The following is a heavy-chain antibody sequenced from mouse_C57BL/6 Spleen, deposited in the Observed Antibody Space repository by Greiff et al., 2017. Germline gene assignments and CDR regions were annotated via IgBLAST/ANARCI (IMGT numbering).Heavy chain of an antibody. D-gene: IGHD1-1*01. J-gene: IGHJ1*03. Sequence: LVESGPELVKPGASVKISCKASGYTFTDYYINWVKQRPGQGLEWIGWIYPGSGNTKYNEKFKGKATLTVDTSSSTAYMQLSSLTSEDAAVYFCARPAYSSSYWYFDVWGTGTTVTVSS. V-gene: IGHV1-84*01. CDR3: ARPAYSSSYWYFDV. CDR2: IYPGSGNT. CDR1: GYTFTDYY.